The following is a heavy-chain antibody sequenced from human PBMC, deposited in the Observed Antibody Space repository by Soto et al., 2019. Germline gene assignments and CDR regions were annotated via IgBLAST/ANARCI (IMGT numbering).Heavy chain of an antibody. CDR2: IYHSGST. J-gene: IGHJ6*02. Sequence: SETLSLTCAVSGGSISSSNWWSWVRQPPGKGLEWTGEIYHSGSTNYNPSLKSRVTISVDKSKNQFSLKLSSVTAADTAVYYCARRGYGPGFPYYYGMDVWGQGTTVTVSS. V-gene: IGHV4-4*02. CDR3: ARRGYGPGFPYYYGMDV. D-gene: IGHD3-10*01. CDR1: GGSISSSNW.